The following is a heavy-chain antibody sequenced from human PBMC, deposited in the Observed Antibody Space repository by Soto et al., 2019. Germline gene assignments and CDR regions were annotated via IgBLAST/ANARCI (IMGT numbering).Heavy chain of an antibody. V-gene: IGHV3-23*01. D-gene: IGHD6-13*01. CDR1: VFTFSSYA. J-gene: IGHJ5*02. Sequence: GGSLRLSCAASVFTFSSYAMSWVRQAPGKGLEWVSAISGSGGSTYYADSVKGRFTISRDNSKNTLYLQMNSLRAEDTAVYYCAKIISSSSWYNWFDPWGQGTLVTVSS. CDR3: AKIISSSSWYNWFDP. CDR2: ISGSGGST.